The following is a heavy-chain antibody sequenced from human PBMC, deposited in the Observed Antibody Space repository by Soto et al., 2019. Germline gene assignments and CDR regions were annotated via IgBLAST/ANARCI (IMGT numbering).Heavy chain of an antibody. V-gene: IGHV3-33*01. Sequence: QVQLVESGGGVVQPGRSLRLSCAASGFTFSSYGMHWVRQAPGKGLEWVAVIWYDGSNKHYADSVKGRFTISRDNSKNTLYLQMNSLRAEDKAVYYCARTTGLNWFDPWGQGTLVTVS. CDR2: IWYDGSNK. J-gene: IGHJ5*02. CDR1: GFTFSSYG. D-gene: IGHD1-1*01. CDR3: ARTTGLNWFDP.